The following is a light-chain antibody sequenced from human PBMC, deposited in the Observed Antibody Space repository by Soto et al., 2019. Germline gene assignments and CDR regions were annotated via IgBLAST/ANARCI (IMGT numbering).Light chain of an antibody. Sequence: EVVLTQSPGALSLSPGERATLSCRASHSVDSSYFAWYQQRPGQAPRLLIYETSSRATGIPDRFSGSGSGTDFTLTVSRLEPEYFAVYFCQQYGSYPLTFGGGTKVEIK. CDR1: HSVDSSY. J-gene: IGKJ4*01. CDR3: QQYGSYPLT. V-gene: IGKV3-20*01. CDR2: ETS.